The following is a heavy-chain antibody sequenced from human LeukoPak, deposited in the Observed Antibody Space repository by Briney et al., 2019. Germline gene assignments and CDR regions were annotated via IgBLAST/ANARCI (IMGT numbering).Heavy chain of an antibody. Sequence: PGGSLRLSCAASGFTFSSYSMNWVRQAPGKGLEWVSYIGSSSSTIYYADSVKGRFTISRDNAKNSLYLQMNSLRAEDTAVYYCARAGVTMVRGAWDYYYYYMDVWGKGTTVTISS. CDR2: IGSSSSTI. CDR3: ARAGVTMVRGAWDYYYYYMDV. CDR1: GFTFSSYS. V-gene: IGHV3-48*04. J-gene: IGHJ6*03. D-gene: IGHD3-10*01.